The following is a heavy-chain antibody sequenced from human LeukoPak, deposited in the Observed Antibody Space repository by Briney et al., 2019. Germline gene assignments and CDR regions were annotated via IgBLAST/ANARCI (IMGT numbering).Heavy chain of an antibody. J-gene: IGHJ3*02. D-gene: IGHD2-2*01. Sequence: SETLSLTCAVSGGSISSSNWWSWVRQPPGKGLEWIGYIYYSGSTNYNPSLKSRVTISVDTSKNQFSLKLSSVTAADTAVYYCARVPAAEGFDAFDIWGQGTMVTVSS. CDR2: IYYSGST. CDR3: ARVPAAEGFDAFDI. V-gene: IGHV4-4*02. CDR1: GGSISSSNW.